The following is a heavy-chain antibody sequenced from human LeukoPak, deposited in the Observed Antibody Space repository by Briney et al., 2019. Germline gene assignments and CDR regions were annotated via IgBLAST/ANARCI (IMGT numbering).Heavy chain of an antibody. D-gene: IGHD2-15*01. J-gene: IGHJ4*02. CDR3: ARDRRSAREVVAATRPPYFDY. CDR1: GFTFSSYS. Sequence: GSLRLSCAASGFTFSSYSMNWVRQAPGKGLEWVSSISSSSSYIYYADSVKGRFTISRDNAKNSLYLQMNSLRAEDTAVYYCARDRRSAREVVAATRPPYFDYWGQGTLVTVSS. V-gene: IGHV3-21*01. CDR2: ISSSSSYI.